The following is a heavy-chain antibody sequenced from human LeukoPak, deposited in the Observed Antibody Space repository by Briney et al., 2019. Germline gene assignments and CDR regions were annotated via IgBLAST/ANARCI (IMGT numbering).Heavy chain of an antibody. Sequence: GESLKISCKGSGYSFTSYWIGWVRPMPGKGLEWMGIIYPGDSDTRYSPSFQGQVTISADKSISTAYLQWSSLKASDTAMYYCARSRLYDILTGYYEFDYWGQGTLVTVSS. J-gene: IGHJ4*02. CDR3: ARSRLYDILTGYYEFDY. CDR2: IYPGDSDT. D-gene: IGHD3-9*01. CDR1: GYSFTSYW. V-gene: IGHV5-51*01.